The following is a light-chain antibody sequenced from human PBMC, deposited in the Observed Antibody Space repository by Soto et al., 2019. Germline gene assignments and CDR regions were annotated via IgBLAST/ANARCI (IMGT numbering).Light chain of an antibody. CDR1: QSIGRY. CDR2: AAS. Sequence: DLQMTQSPSCLSASVGDRVTSTCRASQSIGRYLNWYQQKKGKAPKXXIYAASSLLGGVPSRFSGSGYGTDFNLTISSLQTEDFAIYYCQQSYSSPQTFGQGTKVDIK. J-gene: IGKJ1*01. V-gene: IGKV1-39*01. CDR3: QQSYSSPQT.